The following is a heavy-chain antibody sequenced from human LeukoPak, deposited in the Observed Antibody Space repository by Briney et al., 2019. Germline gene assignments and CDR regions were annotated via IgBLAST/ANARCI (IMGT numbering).Heavy chain of an antibody. V-gene: IGHV4-59*08. J-gene: IGHJ6*02. D-gene: IGHD3-16*01. CDR3: ASTFYAPNYYYYGMDV. CDR2: IYYSGNT. Sequence: SETLSLTCTVSGGSISSYYWSWIRQPPGKGLEWIGYIYYSGNTNYNPSLKSRVTISVDTSKNQFSLKLSSVTAADTAVYYCASTFYAPNYYYYGMDVWGQGTTVTVSS. CDR1: GGSISSYY.